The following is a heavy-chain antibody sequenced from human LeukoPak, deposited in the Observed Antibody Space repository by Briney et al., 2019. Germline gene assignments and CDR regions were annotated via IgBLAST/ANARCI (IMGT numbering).Heavy chain of an antibody. CDR1: GYTFTNNG. CDR2: ISTYNGNT. V-gene: IGHV1-18*01. CDR3: ARDLGYCSSISCQRNWFDP. Sequence: ASVKVSCKASGYTFTNNGISWVRQAPGQGLEWRGWISTYNGNTNYAQKLQDRVTMTTDTSTSTAYMELRSLRSDDTAVYYCARDLGYCSSISCQRNWFDPWGQGTLVTVSS. J-gene: IGHJ5*02. D-gene: IGHD2-2*01.